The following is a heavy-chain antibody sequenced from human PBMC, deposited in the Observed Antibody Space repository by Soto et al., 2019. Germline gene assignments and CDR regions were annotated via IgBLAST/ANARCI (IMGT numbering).Heavy chain of an antibody. CDR2: IIPIFGTA. V-gene: IGHV1-69*13. CDR1: GGTFSSYA. CDR3: ATRITMIVVVRSYYYYGMDV. Sequence: SVKVSCKASGGTFSSYAISWVRQAPGQGLEWMGGIIPIFGTANYAQKFQGRVTITADESTSTAYMELSSLRSEDTAVYYWATRITMIVVVRSYYYYGMDVWGQGTTVTVSS. D-gene: IGHD3-22*01. J-gene: IGHJ6*02.